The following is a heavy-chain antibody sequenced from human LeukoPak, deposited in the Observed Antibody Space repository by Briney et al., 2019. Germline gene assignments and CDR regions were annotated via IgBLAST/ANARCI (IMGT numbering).Heavy chain of an antibody. CDR3: ARTGHSSGWSAYFDY. Sequence: GGSLRLSCAASGFTFSSYWMSWVRQAPGKGLEWVANIKQDGSEKYYVDSVKGRFTISRDNAKNSLYLQMNSLRAEDTAVYYCARTGHSSGWSAYFDYWGQGTLVTVSS. CDR2: IKQDGSEK. D-gene: IGHD6-19*01. J-gene: IGHJ4*02. CDR1: GFTFSSYW. V-gene: IGHV3-7*01.